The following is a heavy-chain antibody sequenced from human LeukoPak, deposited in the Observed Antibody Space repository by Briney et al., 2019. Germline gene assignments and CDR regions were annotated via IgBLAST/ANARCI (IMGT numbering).Heavy chain of an antibody. V-gene: IGHV3-23*01. CDR1: GFTFSRYS. J-gene: IGHJ4*02. CDR2: ISGSGDRT. D-gene: IGHD3-10*01. CDR3: AKGYYGSGSYGWFDY. Sequence: PGGSLRLSCAASGFTFSRYSMNWVRQAPGKGLEWVSTISGSGDRTYYADSVKGRFTISRDNSKNTLFLHMNSLRAEDTAVYSCAKGYYGSGSYGWFDYWGQGTLVTVSS.